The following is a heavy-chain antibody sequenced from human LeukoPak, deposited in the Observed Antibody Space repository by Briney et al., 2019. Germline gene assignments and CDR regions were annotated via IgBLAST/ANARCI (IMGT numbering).Heavy chain of an antibody. D-gene: IGHD3-16*01. J-gene: IGHJ5*02. CDR3: ARGADGGGVDH. V-gene: IGHV4-61*01. CDR1: GYSISSGYY. CDR2: IYYSGST. Sequence: SETLSLTCTVSGYSISSGYYWGWIRQPPGKGLEWIGYIYYSGSTNYNPSLKSRVTISVDTSKNQFSLKLSSVTAADTAVYYCARGADGGGVDHWGQGTLVTVSS.